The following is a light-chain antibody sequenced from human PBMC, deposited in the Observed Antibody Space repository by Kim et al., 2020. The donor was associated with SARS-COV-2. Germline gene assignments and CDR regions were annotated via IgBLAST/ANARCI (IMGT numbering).Light chain of an antibody. CDR1: SNNVGNQG. CDR2: RNN. Sequence: HAGLTQPPSVSKGLRQTATLTCTGNSNNVGNQGAAWLQQHQGHPPKLLSYRNNNRPSGISERLSASRSGNTASLTITGLQPEDEADYYCSAWHSSLSAWVFGGGTQLTVL. CDR3: SAWHSSLSAWV. V-gene: IGLV10-54*01. J-gene: IGLJ3*02.